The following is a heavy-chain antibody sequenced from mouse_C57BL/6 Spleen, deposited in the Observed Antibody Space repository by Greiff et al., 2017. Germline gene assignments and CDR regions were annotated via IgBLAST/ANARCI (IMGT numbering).Heavy chain of an antibody. CDR1: GYAFTNYL. J-gene: IGHJ3*01. Sequence: QVQLKQSGAELVRPGTSVKVSCKASGYAFTNYLIEWVKQRPGQGLEWIGVINPGSGGTNYNEKFKGKATLTADKSSSTAYMQLSSLTSEDSAVYFCARGLLYYYGSSPFAYWGQGTLGTVSA. V-gene: IGHV1-54*01. D-gene: IGHD1-1*01. CDR3: ARGLLYYYGSSPFAY. CDR2: INPGSGGT.